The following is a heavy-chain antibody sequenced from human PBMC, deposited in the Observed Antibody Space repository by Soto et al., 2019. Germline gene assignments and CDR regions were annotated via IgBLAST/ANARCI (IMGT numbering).Heavy chain of an antibody. CDR3: SKDFFGIYYDSTGYYES. CDR2: TSSNAGSA. Sequence: VQLVESGGGLVQPGGSLRLSCSTSGFTFSNYAMHWVRQAPGQGLEYVAATSSNAGSAFYGDSVKGRFTISRDNSKNTLYLQMSSLTTGDTAVYYCSKDFFGIYYDSTGYYESWGQGTLVTVSS. J-gene: IGHJ4*02. CDR1: GFTFSNYA. V-gene: IGHV3-64D*08. D-gene: IGHD3-22*01.